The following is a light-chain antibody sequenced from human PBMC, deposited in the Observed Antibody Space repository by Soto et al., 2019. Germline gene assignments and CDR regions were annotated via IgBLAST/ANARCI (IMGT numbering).Light chain of an antibody. CDR2: TTS. Sequence: DIQMTQSPSSLSASVGDRVTITCRASQSISNYLNWYQQKPGKAPKLLIYTTSSLQSGVPSRFSGSGSGTDVTLTISSLQPEDFATYYCQQSYSTPPTFGQGTKLEIK. V-gene: IGKV1-39*01. CDR1: QSISNY. CDR3: QQSYSTPPT. J-gene: IGKJ2*01.